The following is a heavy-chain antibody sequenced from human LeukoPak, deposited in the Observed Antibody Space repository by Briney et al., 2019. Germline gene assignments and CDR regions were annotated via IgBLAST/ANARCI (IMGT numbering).Heavy chain of an antibody. CDR2: IYYSGST. V-gene: IGHV4-30-4*08. J-gene: IGHJ4*02. Sequence: SQTLSLTCTVSGGSISSGDYYWSWIRQPPGKGLEWIGCIYYSGSTYYNPSLKSRVTISVDTSKNQFSLKLSSVTAADTAVYYCARVSSSSWYTYYFDYWGQGTLVTVSS. CDR1: GGSISSGDYY. CDR3: ARVSSSSWYTYYFDY. D-gene: IGHD6-13*01.